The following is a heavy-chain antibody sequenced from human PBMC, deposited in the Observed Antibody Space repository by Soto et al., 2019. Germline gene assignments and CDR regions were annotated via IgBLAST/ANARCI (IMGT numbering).Heavy chain of an antibody. V-gene: IGHV3-23*01. D-gene: IGHD5-18*01. J-gene: IGHJ3*02. CDR2: ISGSGGST. CDR1: GFTFSSSA. Sequence: GGSLRLSCAASGFTFSSSAMSWVRQASGKGLEWVSAISGSGGSTYYADSVKGRFTISRDNSKNTLYLQMNSLRAEDTAVYYCAKDKERDGYRRGNDAFDIWGQGTMVTVSS. CDR3: AKDKERDGYRRGNDAFDI.